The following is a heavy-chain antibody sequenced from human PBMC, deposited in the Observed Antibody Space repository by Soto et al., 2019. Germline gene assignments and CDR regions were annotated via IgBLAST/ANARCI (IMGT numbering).Heavy chain of an antibody. CDR1: GYSFTSYW. Sequence: PGESLKISCKGSGYSFTSYWIGWVRQMPGKGLEWMGIIYPGDSDTRYSPSFQGQVTISADKSISTAYLQWSSLKASDCAMYSFASAGVTRSRDHAYYYYGMDVWGQGTTVTVSS. D-gene: IGHD2-2*01. V-gene: IGHV5-51*01. J-gene: IGHJ6*02. CDR3: ASAGVTRSRDHAYYYYGMDV. CDR2: IYPGDSDT.